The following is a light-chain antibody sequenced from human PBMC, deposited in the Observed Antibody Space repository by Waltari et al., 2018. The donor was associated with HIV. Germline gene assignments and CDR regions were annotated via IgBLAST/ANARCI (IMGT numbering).Light chain of an antibody. CDR3: QQYNNLPS. CDR2: GAS. J-gene: IGKJ5*01. V-gene: IGKV3D-15*01. CDR1: QSVSSN. Sequence: EVVMSQSSANLSVSPGERSTLSCRASQSVSSNLTWYQQKPGQAPRLLIYGASTRAIVIPARFSGSGSGTEFTLTISSLQSEDFAVYYCQQYNNLPSFGQGTRLEIK.